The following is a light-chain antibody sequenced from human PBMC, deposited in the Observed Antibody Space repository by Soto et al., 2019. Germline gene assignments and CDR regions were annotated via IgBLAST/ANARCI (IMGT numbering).Light chain of an antibody. V-gene: IGLV2-14*03. CDR3: STYTSSRTR. CDR1: SSDIGGYIY. Sequence: QSALTQPASVSGSPGQSITISCTGTSSDIGGYIYVSWYQHHPGKAPKLLIYDVSNRPSGVSNCFSGSKSGNTASLTISGLQVEDEADYFCSTYTSSRTRFGGGTKLTVL. CDR2: DVS. J-gene: IGLJ2*01.